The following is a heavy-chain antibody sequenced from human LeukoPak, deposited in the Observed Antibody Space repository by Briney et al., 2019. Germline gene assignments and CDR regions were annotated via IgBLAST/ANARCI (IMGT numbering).Heavy chain of an antibody. CDR3: ARQLIEGWFDP. CDR1: GGTFSSYA. Sequence: SVKVSCKASGGTFSSYAISWVRQAPGQGLEWMGRIIPILGIANYAQKFQGRVTITADKSTSTAYMELSSLRSEDTAVYYCARQLIEGWFDPWGQGTLVTVSS. CDR2: IIPILGIA. D-gene: IGHD6-6*01. J-gene: IGHJ5*02. V-gene: IGHV1-69*04.